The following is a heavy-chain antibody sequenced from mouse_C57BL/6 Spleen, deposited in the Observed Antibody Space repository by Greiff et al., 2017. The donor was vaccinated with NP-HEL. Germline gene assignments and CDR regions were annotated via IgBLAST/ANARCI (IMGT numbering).Heavy chain of an antibody. CDR3: ARKGSSWYFDV. D-gene: IGHD1-1*01. CDR1: GYTFTSYW. Sequence: QVHVKQPGAELVKPGASVKLSCKASGYTFTSYWMQWVKQRPGQGLEWIGEIDPSDSYTNYNQKFKGKATLTVDTSSSTAYMQLSSLTSEDSAVYYCARKGSSWYFDVWGTGTTVTVSS. J-gene: IGHJ1*03. CDR2: IDPSDSYT. V-gene: IGHV1-50*01.